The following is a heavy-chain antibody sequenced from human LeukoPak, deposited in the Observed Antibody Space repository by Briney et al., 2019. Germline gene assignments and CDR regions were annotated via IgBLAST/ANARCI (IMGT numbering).Heavy chain of an antibody. J-gene: IGHJ6*03. CDR1: GGSVSSGSYY. V-gene: IGHV4-61*01. CDR3: ARDKPSVWFVGYYYMDV. CDR2: IYYSGST. D-gene: IGHD3-10*01. Sequence: KTSETLSLTCTVSGGSVSSGSYYWSWIRQPPGKGLEWIGYIYYSGSTNYNPSLKSRVTISVDTSKNQFSLKLSSVTAADTAVYYCARDKPSVWFVGYYYMDVWGKGTTVTVSS.